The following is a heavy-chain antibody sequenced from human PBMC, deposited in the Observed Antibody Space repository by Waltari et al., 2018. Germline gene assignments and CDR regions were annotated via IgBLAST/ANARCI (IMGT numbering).Heavy chain of an antibody. Sequence: QLQLQESGPGLVKPSETLSLTCNVSGGSISSSSYYWGWIRQPPGKGLEWIGRIYYSGSAYYNPSLKSRVTISVDTSKNQFSLKLSAVTAADTAVFYCARHDGRGGALDYFDYWGQGTLVTVSS. J-gene: IGHJ4*02. D-gene: IGHD2-15*01. V-gene: IGHV4-39*01. CDR1: GGSISSSSYY. CDR2: IYYSGSA. CDR3: ARHDGRGGALDYFDY.